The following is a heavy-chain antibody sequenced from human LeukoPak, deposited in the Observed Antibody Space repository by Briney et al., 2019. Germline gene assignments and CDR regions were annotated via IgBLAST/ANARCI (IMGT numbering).Heavy chain of an antibody. CDR1: GYSFTSYW. J-gene: IGHJ4*02. D-gene: IGHD1-7*01. Sequence: GESLKISCKGSGYSFTSYWIGWVRQMPGKGLEWMGIIYPGDSDTRYSPSFQGQVTISADKSISTAYLQWSSLKASDTAMYYCARQPQNWNYGTSLFPQPRSGYFDYWGQGTLVTVSS. CDR2: IYPGDSDT. V-gene: IGHV5-51*01. CDR3: ARQPQNWNYGTSLFPQPRSGYFDY.